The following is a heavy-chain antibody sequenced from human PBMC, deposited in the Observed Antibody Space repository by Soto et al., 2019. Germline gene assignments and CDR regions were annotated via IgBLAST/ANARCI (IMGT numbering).Heavy chain of an antibody. CDR2: IDWDDDK. CDR3: ARSLYYYDSSGYLH. D-gene: IGHD3-22*01. CDR1: GVSLITSLMC. Sequence: SGPTLVNPTQTLTLTFTFSGVSLITSLMCVSWIRHPPGKALEWLALIDWDDDKYYSTSLKTRLTISKDTSKNQVVLTMTNMDPVDTATYYCARSLYYYDSSGYLHWGQGTLVTVSS. J-gene: IGHJ4*02. V-gene: IGHV2-70*01.